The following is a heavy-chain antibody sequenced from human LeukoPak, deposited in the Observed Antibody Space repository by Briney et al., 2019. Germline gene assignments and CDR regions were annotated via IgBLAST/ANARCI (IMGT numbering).Heavy chain of an antibody. CDR3: ARVGILRLGELSLYLDY. D-gene: IGHD3-16*02. CDR1: GFTFDDYG. J-gene: IGHJ4*02. Sequence: PGGFLRLSCAASGFTFDDYGMSWVRQAPGKGLVWVSGINWNGGSTGYADSVKGRFTISRDNAKNSLYLQMNSLRAEDTALYYCARVGILRLGELSLYLDYWGQGTLVTVSS. V-gene: IGHV3-20*04. CDR2: INWNGGST.